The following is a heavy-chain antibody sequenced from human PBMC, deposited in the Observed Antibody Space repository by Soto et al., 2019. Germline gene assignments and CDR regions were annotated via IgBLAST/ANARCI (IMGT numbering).Heavy chain of an antibody. D-gene: IGHD2-2*01. CDR2: ISSSGHNV. CDR1: GFSFSDYY. Sequence: GGFLTLSCAASGFSFSDYYMSWVRQAPGKGLEWLSYISSSGHNVDYADSVKGRFTISRDNAKNSLYLQMNGLGAEDTAVYYCARYCSSADCYAGSAEYFHLWGQGTLVTVSS. V-gene: IGHV3-11*01. CDR3: ARYCSSADCYAGSAEYFHL. J-gene: IGHJ1*01.